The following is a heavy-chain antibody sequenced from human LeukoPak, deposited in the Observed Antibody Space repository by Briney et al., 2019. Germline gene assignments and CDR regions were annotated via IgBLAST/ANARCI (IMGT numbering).Heavy chain of an antibody. Sequence: ASVKVSCKASGYTFTGYYMHWVRQAPGKGLEWMGWINPNSGGTNYAQKFQGRVTMTRDTSISTAYMELSRLRSDDTAVYYCAREKRIAAAGTFWFDPWGQGTLVTVSS. D-gene: IGHD6-13*01. J-gene: IGHJ5*02. CDR3: AREKRIAAAGTFWFDP. CDR1: GYTFTGYY. V-gene: IGHV1-2*02. CDR2: INPNSGGT.